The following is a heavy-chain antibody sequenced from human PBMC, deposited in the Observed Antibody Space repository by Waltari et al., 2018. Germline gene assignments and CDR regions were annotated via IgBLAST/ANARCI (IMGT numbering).Heavy chain of an antibody. CDR2: INHSGSS. D-gene: IGHD6-13*01. Sequence: QVQLQQWGSGLLTTSETLSLTFAVYGGSFGGYYWSWMRPPPGKGVEWLGEINHSGSSNYNPSLKSRVTISVDTSKNQFSLKLRSVTAADTAVYYCIREKIAAAGLEPWGQGTLVTVSS. J-gene: IGHJ5*02. CDR1: GGSFGGYY. CDR3: IREKIAAAGLEP. V-gene: IGHV4-34*01.